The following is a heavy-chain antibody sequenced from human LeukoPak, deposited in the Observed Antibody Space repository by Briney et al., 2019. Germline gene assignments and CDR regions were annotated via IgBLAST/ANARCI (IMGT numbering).Heavy chain of an antibody. Sequence: SETLSLTCTVSGGSISSSSYYWGWIRQPPGKGLEGIGSIYYSGSTYYNPSLKSRVTISVDTSKNQSSLELSSVPAADTAVYYCASVQPAVTLFDYWGQGTLVTVSS. CDR2: IYYSGST. J-gene: IGHJ4*02. D-gene: IGHD2-2*01. CDR3: ASVQPAVTLFDY. CDR1: GGSISSSSYY. V-gene: IGHV4-39*01.